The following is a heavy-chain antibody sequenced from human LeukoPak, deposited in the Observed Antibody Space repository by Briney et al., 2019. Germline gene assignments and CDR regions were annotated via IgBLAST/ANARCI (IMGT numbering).Heavy chain of an antibody. Sequence: GGFLRLSCAASGYTFSDHYIDWVRQAPGKGLEWVGHTRNKANNYATEYAASVKGRFTISRDDSRNSVYLQMNSLRAEDTAVYYCAKTRPLDSSSWSHGDYWGQGTLVTVSS. CDR3: AKTRPLDSSSWSHGDY. CDR1: GYTFSDHY. CDR2: TRNKANNYAT. D-gene: IGHD6-13*01. V-gene: IGHV3-72*01. J-gene: IGHJ4*02.